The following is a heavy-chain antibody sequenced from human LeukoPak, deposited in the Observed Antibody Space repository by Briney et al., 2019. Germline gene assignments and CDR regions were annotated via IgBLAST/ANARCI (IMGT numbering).Heavy chain of an antibody. J-gene: IGHJ5*02. CDR3: ARGGTYNDILSFDP. CDR2: IYYTGST. V-gene: IGHV4-59*01. CDR1: GGSISYYY. Sequence: SETLSLTCTVSGGSISYYYWTWIRQSPGKGLEWIGQIYYTGSTYYNPSLKRRVTISVDTSRKQFSLNLTSVTAADTAVYYCARGGTYNDILSFDPWGQGTLVTVSS. D-gene: IGHD3-9*01.